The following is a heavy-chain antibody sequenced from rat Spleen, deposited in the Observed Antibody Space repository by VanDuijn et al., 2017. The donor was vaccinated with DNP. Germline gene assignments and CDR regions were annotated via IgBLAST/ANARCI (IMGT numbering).Heavy chain of an antibody. CDR2: ISTGGGNT. CDR1: GFTFSNCN. D-gene: IGHD1-10*01. Sequence: EVQLVESGGGLVQPGRSLKLSCAASGFTFSNCNMAWVRQAPTKGLEWVASISTGGGNTYYRDSVKGRFTISRDNAKNTQYLQMDSLRSEDTATYYCARRNNYDYYRYFDFWGPGTMVTVSS. J-gene: IGHJ1*01. V-gene: IGHV5S13*01. CDR3: ARRNNYDYYRYFDF.